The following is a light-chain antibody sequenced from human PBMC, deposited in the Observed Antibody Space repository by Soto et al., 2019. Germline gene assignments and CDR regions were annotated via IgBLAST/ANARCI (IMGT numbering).Light chain of an antibody. CDR1: QSISGW. V-gene: IGKV1-5*03. Sequence: DVQMTQSPSTLSASVGDRVTITCRASQSISGWLAWYQQKPGNAPKILISKASDLETGIPSRFSGSGTGAEFTLTSSSLQPDDFATFYCQLYNIFPWT. CDR3: QLYNIFPWT. CDR2: KAS. J-gene: IGKJ1*01.